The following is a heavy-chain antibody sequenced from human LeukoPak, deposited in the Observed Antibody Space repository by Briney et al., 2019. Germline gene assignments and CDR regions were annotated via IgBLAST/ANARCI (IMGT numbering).Heavy chain of an antibody. CDR3: AKSQTYDFWSCSDYYFDY. CDR1: GFTFSSYA. CDR2: ISESGGST. D-gene: IGHD3-3*01. J-gene: IGHJ4*02. V-gene: IGHV3-23*01. Sequence: PGGSLRLSCAASGFTFSSYAMSWVRQAPGKGLEWVSAISESGGSTSYADSVKGRFTISRDNSKSTLFLQMNSLRAEDTAVYYCAKSQTYDFWSCSDYYFDYWGQGTLVTVSS.